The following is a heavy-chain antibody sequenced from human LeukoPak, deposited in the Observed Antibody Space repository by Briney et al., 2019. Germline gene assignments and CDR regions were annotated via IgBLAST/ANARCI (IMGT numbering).Heavy chain of an antibody. J-gene: IGHJ5*02. D-gene: IGHD4-17*01. V-gene: IGHV4-39*07. CDR1: GGSISSSSYY. CDR3: ARPRNGDYGDYLNWFDP. CDR2: IYYSGST. Sequence: SETLSLTCTVSGGSISSSSYYWGWIRQPPGKGLEWIGSIYYSGSTYYNPSLKSRVTISVDTSKNQFSLKLSSVTAADTAVYYCARPRNGDYGDYLNWFDPWGQGTLVTVSS.